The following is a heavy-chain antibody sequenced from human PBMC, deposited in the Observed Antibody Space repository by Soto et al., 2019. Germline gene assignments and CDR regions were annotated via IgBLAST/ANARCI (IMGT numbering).Heavy chain of an antibody. V-gene: IGHV3-33*01. CDR1: GFTFSSYG. Sequence: QVQLVESGGGVVQPGRSLRLSCAASGFTFSSYGMHWVRQAPGKGLEWVAVIWYDGSNKYNADSVKGRFNISRDNSKKTLYLQMNSLRAEDTAVYYFARDVGWGYSGSYPDFWGQGTLVTVSS. CDR2: IWYDGSNK. J-gene: IGHJ4*02. D-gene: IGHD1-26*01. CDR3: ARDVGWGYSGSYPDF.